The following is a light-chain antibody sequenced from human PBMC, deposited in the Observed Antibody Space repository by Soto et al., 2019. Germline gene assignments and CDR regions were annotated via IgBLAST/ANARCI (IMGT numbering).Light chain of an antibody. J-gene: IGKJ1*01. Sequence: IVMTKSPAILSLSPWERATISCRASQSVSSSLTWYQQKPGQAPRLLIYDASKRATGIPARFSGSGSGTDFTLTINSLEPEDFAVYYCQQRSIWPWTFGQGTKVDI. CDR1: QSVSSS. CDR3: QQRSIWPWT. CDR2: DAS. V-gene: IGKV3-11*01.